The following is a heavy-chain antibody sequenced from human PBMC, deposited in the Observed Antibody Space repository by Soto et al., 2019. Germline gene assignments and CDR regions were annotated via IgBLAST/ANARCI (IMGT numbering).Heavy chain of an antibody. CDR1: GYRFTSYW. CDR2: IYLGDSNT. Sequence: GESLKISCKGSGYRFTSYWIGWVRQMPGKGLEWMGIIYLGDSNTRYSPSFQGQVTISADKSISTAYLQWSSLKASDTAIYYCARQEYCSSTSCYTVDSWGKGTLVPVSS. J-gene: IGHJ4*02. D-gene: IGHD2-2*02. CDR3: ARQEYCSSTSCYTVDS. V-gene: IGHV5-51*01.